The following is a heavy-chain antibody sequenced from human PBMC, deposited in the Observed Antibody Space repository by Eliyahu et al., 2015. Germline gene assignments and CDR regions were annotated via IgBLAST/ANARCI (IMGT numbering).Heavy chain of an antibody. CDR2: INHSGST. J-gene: IGHJ6*02. CDR3: ARGLVVVTATGGMDV. CDR1: GGSXXGYY. Sequence: QVQLQQWGAGLLKPSETLSLTCAXYGGSXXGYYXSWIRQPPGKGLGWIGEINHSGSTNYNPSLKSRVTISVDTSKNQFSLKLSSVTAADTAVYYCARGLVVVTATGGMDVWGQGTTVTVSS. V-gene: IGHV4-34*01. D-gene: IGHD2-21*02.